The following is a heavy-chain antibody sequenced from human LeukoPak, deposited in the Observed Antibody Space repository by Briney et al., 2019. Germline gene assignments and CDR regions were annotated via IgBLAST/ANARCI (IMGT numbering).Heavy chain of an antibody. J-gene: IGHJ4*02. Sequence: GGSLRLSCAASGVTFSSYAMSWVRQAPGKGLEWVSAISGSGGSTYYADSVKGRFTIARDNSKNTLYLQMNSLRAEDTAVYYCAKDHRLLWFGELLQPGAFDYWGQGTLVTVSS. D-gene: IGHD3-10*01. CDR3: AKDHRLLWFGELLQPGAFDY. CDR2: ISGSGGST. V-gene: IGHV3-23*01. CDR1: GVTFSSYA.